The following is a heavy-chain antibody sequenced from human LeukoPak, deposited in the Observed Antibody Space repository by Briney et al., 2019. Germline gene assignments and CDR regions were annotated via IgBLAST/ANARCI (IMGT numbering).Heavy chain of an antibody. Sequence: PGGSLRLSCAASGFTFSSYSMNWVRQAPGKGLEWVSSISSSSSYIYYADSVKGRFTISRDNAKNSLYLQMNSLRAEDTAVYYCASLTFWSGYYKDAFDIWGQGTMVTVSS. J-gene: IGHJ3*02. CDR2: ISSSSSYI. D-gene: IGHD3-3*01. V-gene: IGHV3-21*01. CDR3: ASLTFWSGYYKDAFDI. CDR1: GFTFSSYS.